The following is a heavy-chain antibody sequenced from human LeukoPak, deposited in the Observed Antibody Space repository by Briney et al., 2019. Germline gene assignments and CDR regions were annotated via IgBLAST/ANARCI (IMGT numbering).Heavy chain of an antibody. Sequence: PGGSLRLSCAASGFTFSNAWMSWVRQAPGKGLEWVGRIKSKTDGGTTDYAAPVKGRFTISRDDSKNTLYLQMNSLKTGDTAVYYCTTKGRTYYYDSSGYYYMDYWGQGTLVTVSS. J-gene: IGHJ4*02. CDR1: GFTFSNAW. CDR3: TTKGRTYYYDSSGYYYMDY. V-gene: IGHV3-15*01. CDR2: IKSKTDGGTT. D-gene: IGHD3-22*01.